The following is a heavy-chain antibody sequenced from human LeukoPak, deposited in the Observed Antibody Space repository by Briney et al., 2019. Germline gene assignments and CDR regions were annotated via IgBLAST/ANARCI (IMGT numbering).Heavy chain of an antibody. CDR2: IGTAGDT. Sequence: GGSLRLSCAACGFTFSSYDMHWVRQATGKGLEWVSAIGTAGDTYYPGSVKGQFTISRENAKNSLYLQMNSLRAEDTAVYYCARLGGAADYYYYYYMDVWGKGTTVTVSS. V-gene: IGHV3-13*03. J-gene: IGHJ6*03. CDR1: GFTFSSYD. D-gene: IGHD3-16*01. CDR3: ARLGGAADYYYYYYMDV.